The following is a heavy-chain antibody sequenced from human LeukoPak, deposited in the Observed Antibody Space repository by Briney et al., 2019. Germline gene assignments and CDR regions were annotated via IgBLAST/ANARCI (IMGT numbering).Heavy chain of an antibody. CDR1: GGSFSGYY. CDR3: ARPRVRGVIIRGFDY. CDR2: INHSGST. Sequence: SETMSLTCAVYGGSFSGYYWSWIRQPPGKGLEWIGEINHSGSTNYNPSLKSRVTISVDTSKNQFSLKLSSVTAADTAVYYCARPRVRGVIIRGFDYWGQGTLVTVSS. D-gene: IGHD3-10*01. J-gene: IGHJ4*01. V-gene: IGHV4-34*01.